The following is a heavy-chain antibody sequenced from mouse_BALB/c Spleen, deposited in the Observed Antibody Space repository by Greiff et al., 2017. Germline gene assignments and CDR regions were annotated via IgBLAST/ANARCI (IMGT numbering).Heavy chain of an antibody. J-gene: IGHJ4*01. CDR2: ISYSGST. Sequence: EVKLQESGPGLVKPSQSLSLTCTVTGYSITSDYAWNWIRQFPGNKLEWMGYISYSGSTSYNPSLKSRISITRDTSKNQFFLQLNSVTTEDTATYYCARSYYYGSSLYYAMDYWGQGTSVTVSS. CDR3: ARSYYYGSSLYYAMDY. CDR1: GYSITSDYA. D-gene: IGHD1-1*01. V-gene: IGHV3-2*02.